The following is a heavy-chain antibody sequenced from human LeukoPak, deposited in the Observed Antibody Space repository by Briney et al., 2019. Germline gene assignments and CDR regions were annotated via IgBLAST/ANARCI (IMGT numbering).Heavy chain of an antibody. CDR2: IYHSGST. CDR1: GYSISSGYY. V-gene: IGHV4-38-2*02. Sequence: PSETLSLTCTVSGYSISSGYYWGWIRQPPGKGLEWIGSIYHSGSTYYNPSLKSRVTISVDTSKNQFSLKLSSVTAADTAVYYCARDRGDGYNYDAFNIWGQGTMVTVSS. D-gene: IGHD5-24*01. CDR3: ARDRGDGYNYDAFNI. J-gene: IGHJ3*02.